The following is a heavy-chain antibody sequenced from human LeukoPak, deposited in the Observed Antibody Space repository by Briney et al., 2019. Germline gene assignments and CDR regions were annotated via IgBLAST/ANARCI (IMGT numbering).Heavy chain of an antibody. CDR1: GGSISSSSYY. V-gene: IGHV4-39*07. CDR2: IYYSGST. D-gene: IGHD3-16*02. J-gene: IGHJ4*02. Sequence: PSETLSLTCTVSGGSISSSSYYWGWIRQPPGKGLEWIGSIYYSGSTYYNPSLKSRVTISVDTSKNQFSLKLNSVTAADTAVYYCARDDRAGSYRRLDYWGQGTLVTVSS. CDR3: ARDDRAGSYRRLDY.